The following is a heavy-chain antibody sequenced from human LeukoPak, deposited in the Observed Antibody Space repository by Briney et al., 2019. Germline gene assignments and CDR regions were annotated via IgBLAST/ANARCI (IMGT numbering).Heavy chain of an antibody. J-gene: IGHJ5*02. CDR3: ARSGLWFGESDPNWFDP. CDR1: GGSISSSNW. V-gene: IGHV4-30-4*01. Sequence: PSGTLSLTCAVSGGSISSSNWWSWIRQPPGKGLEWIGYIYYSGSTYYNPSLNSRVTISVDTSKNQFSLKLSSVTAADTAVYYCARSGLWFGESDPNWFDPWGQGTLVTVSS. CDR2: IYYSGST. D-gene: IGHD3-10*01.